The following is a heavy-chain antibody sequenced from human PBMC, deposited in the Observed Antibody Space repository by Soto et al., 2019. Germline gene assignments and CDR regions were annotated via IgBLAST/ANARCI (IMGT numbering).Heavy chain of an antibody. D-gene: IGHD1-1*01. J-gene: IGHJ4*02. Sequence: QTLSLTCAISGDSVSSNSVIWNWIRQSPSRGLEWLGRTYYRSKWYYEYAESVKSRIAINPDTSKNQFSLQLNSVTPADTAVYYCAREGNPPSPVPFDYWGQGTLVTGSS. CDR2: TYYRSKWYY. CDR1: GDSVSSNSVI. CDR3: AREGNPPSPVPFDY. V-gene: IGHV6-1*01.